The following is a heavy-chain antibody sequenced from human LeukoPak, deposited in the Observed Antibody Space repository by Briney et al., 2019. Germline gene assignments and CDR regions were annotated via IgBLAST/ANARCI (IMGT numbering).Heavy chain of an antibody. CDR1: GFTFSRHW. V-gene: IGHV3-7*04. J-gene: IGHJ6*02. CDR3: ATGLGIVVVVAATPGAVDV. Sequence: GGSLRLSCAASGFTFSRHWMSWVRQAPGKGLEWVAIIKQDGSEKYYVDSVKGRFTISRDDAKNSLYLQMNSLRAEDTAVYYCATGLGIVVVVAATPGAVDVWGQGTTVTVSS. D-gene: IGHD2-15*01. CDR2: IKQDGSEK.